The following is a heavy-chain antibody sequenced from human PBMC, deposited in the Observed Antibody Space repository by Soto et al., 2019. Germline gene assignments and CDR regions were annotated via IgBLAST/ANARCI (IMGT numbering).Heavy chain of an antibody. CDR1: GGSISSSSYY. V-gene: IGHV4-39*01. CDR3: ARQGDYDILTGIGY. D-gene: IGHD3-9*01. J-gene: IGHJ4*02. CDR2: IYYSGST. Sequence: QLQLQESGPGLVKPSETLSLTCTVSGGSISSSSYYWGWIRQPPGKGLEWIGRIYYSGSTYYNPSLKSRVTISVDTSKNQFSLKLSSVTAADTAVYYCARQGDYDILTGIGYWGQGTLVTVSS.